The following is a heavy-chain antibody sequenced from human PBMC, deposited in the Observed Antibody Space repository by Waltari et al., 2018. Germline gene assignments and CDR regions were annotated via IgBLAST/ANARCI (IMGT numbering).Heavy chain of an antibody. D-gene: IGHD3-16*01. CDR1: GGSISSSSYY. CDR2: IYYSGST. CDR3: ARLGIGRVGVSFDY. V-gene: IGHV4-39*01. Sequence: QLQLQESGPGLVKPSETLSLTCTVSGGSISSSSYYWGWIRQPPGKGLEWIGSIYYSGSTYYPPTLKRRVTIAVDTSKNQFSLKLSSVTAADTAVYYCARLGIGRVGVSFDYWGQGTLVTVSS. J-gene: IGHJ4*02.